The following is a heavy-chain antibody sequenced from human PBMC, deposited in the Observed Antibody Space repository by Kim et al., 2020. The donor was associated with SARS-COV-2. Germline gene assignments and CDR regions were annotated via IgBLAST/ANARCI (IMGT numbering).Heavy chain of an antibody. CDR3: AKGGSTTMVRGGDAFDI. J-gene: IGHJ3*02. CDR1: GFTFSSYG. V-gene: IGHV3-30*18. Sequence: GGSLRLSCAASGFTFSSYGMHWVRQAPGKGLEWVAVISYDGSNKYYADSVKGRFTISRDNSKNTLYLQMNSLRAEDTAVYYCAKGGSTTMVRGGDAFDIWGQGTMVTVSS. CDR2: ISYDGSNK. D-gene: IGHD3-10*01.